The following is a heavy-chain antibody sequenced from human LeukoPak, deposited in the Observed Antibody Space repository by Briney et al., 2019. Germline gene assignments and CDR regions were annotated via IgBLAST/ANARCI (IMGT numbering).Heavy chain of an antibody. Sequence: PGGSLRLSCAASGFTFSSYDMHWVRQATGKGLEWVSAIGTAGDTYYPGSVKGRFTISRENAKNSLYLQMNSLRAGDTAVYYCAGVGVVGAVPDAFDIWGPGTMVTVFS. CDR3: AGVGVVGAVPDAFDI. V-gene: IGHV3-13*01. J-gene: IGHJ3*02. CDR2: IGTAGDT. D-gene: IGHD1-26*01. CDR1: GFTFSSYD.